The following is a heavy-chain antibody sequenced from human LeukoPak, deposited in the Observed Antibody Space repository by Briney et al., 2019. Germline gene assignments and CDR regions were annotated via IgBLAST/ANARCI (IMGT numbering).Heavy chain of an antibody. D-gene: IGHD3-22*01. Sequence: SVKVSCKASGYTFTSYGISWVRQAPGQGLEWMGRIIPIFGTANYAQRFQGRVTITTDESTSTAYMELSSLRSEDTAVYYCASYDSSGYYRHDGYFDLWGRGTLVTVSS. CDR2: IIPIFGTA. CDR3: ASYDSSGYYRHDGYFDL. J-gene: IGHJ2*01. CDR1: GYTFTSYG. V-gene: IGHV1-69*05.